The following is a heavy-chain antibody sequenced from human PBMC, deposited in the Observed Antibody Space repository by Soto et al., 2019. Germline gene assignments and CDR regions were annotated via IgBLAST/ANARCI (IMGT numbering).Heavy chain of an antibody. CDR2: IYYSGST. CDR1: GGSIGSYY. CDR3: AGHTALNSFDP. J-gene: IGHJ5*02. V-gene: IGHV4-59*08. D-gene: IGHD5-18*01. Sequence: PSETLSLTCTVSGGSIGSYYWSWIRQPPGKGLEWIGYIYYSGSTNYNPSLKSRVTISVDTSKNQFSLKLSSVTAADTAVYYCAGHTALNSFDPWGQGTLVTSPQ.